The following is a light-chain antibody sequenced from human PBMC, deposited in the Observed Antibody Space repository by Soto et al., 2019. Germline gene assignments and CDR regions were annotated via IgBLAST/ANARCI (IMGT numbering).Light chain of an antibody. J-gene: IGKJ1*01. CDR3: LQHNSYHRT. CDR1: QSVRHD. CDR2: AAS. Sequence: DIQMTQSPSSLSASVGDRVPITSRAIQSVRHDLGWYQQKPGKAPKRLIYAASSLPSGVPSRFSGSGSGTEFTLTISSLQPEDFATYYCLQHNSYHRTFGQGTKVDIK. V-gene: IGKV1-17*01.